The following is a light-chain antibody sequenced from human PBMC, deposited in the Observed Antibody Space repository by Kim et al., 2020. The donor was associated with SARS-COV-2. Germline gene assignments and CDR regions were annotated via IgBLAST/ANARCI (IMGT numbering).Light chain of an antibody. CDR2: AVS. CDR1: SSDIGGYNY. J-gene: IGLJ2*01. CDR3: SSYTSSDTLV. Sequence: GQSITIPCTGTSSDIGGYNYVSWYQEHPGKAPKLIIYAVSKRPSGVSNRFSGSKSGNTASLTISGLQAEDDADYYCSSYTSSDTLVFGGGTKLTVL. V-gene: IGLV2-14*04.